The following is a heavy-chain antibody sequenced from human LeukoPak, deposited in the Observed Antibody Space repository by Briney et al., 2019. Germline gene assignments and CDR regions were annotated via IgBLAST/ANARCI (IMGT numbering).Heavy chain of an antibody. D-gene: IGHD6-19*01. J-gene: IGHJ4*02. CDR2: ISGSGGDT. V-gene: IGHV3-23*01. CDR3: AKESSGGWYFDY. Sequence: PGGSLRLSCAASGFTFTSYAMSWVRQAPGKGLEWVSAISGSGGDTYYADSVKGRFTISRDNSKNTLYLQMNSLRAEDTAVYYCAKESSGGWYFDYWGQGTLVTVSS. CDR1: GFTFTSYA.